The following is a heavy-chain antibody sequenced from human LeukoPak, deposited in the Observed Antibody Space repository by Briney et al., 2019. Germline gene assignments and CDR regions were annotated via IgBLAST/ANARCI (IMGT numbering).Heavy chain of an antibody. V-gene: IGHV3-15*01. Sequence: GGSLRLSCAASGFTFSSYSMNWVRQAPGKGLEWVGRIKSKPDGGTTDYAAPVKGRFTISRDDSKNTLYLQMNSLKTEDTAVYYCTTEPQDYGDPWDYWGQGTLVTVSS. CDR2: IKSKPDGGTT. CDR1: GFTFSSYS. CDR3: TTEPQDYGDPWDY. D-gene: IGHD4-17*01. J-gene: IGHJ4*02.